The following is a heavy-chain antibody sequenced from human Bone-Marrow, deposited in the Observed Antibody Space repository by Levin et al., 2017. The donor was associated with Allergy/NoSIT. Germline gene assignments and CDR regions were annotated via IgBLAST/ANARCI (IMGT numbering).Heavy chain of an antibody. CDR2: IYSDGST. V-gene: IGHV4-59*12. Sequence: SETLSLTCTVSGGSINNYYWSWIRQSPGKGLEWIAYIYSDGSTNYNPSLKSRVSISVDTSKNQLSLKLTSVTAADTAVYYCARAGDNGEIFFDYWGQGTLVNVSS. D-gene: IGHD2-21*02. J-gene: IGHJ4*02. CDR1: GGSINNYY. CDR3: ARAGDNGEIFFDY.